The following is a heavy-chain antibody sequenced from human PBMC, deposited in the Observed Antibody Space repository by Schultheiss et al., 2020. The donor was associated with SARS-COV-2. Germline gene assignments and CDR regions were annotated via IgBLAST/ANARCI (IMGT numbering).Heavy chain of an antibody. CDR2: ISGSGGST. CDR3: VGATYSSGWYYFDY. D-gene: IGHD6-19*01. J-gene: IGHJ4*02. V-gene: IGHV3-23*01. CDR1: GFTFSSYA. Sequence: GESLKISCAASGFTFSSYAMSWVRQAPGKGLEWVSAISGSGGSTYYADSVKGRFTISRDNAKNTLYLQMNSLRAEDTAVYYCVGATYSSGWYYFDYWGQGTLVTVSS.